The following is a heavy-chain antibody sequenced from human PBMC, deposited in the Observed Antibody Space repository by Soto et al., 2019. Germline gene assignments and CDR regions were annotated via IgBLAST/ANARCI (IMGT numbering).Heavy chain of an antibody. V-gene: IGHV3-11*01. J-gene: IGHJ5*02. CDR2: ISYSGTTI. CDR3: TRPCRYCNGGGPGNWFDP. CDR1: GFTFTDYD. D-gene: IGHD2-8*02. Sequence: QVQLVESGGGLVKPGGSLRLACATSGFTFTDYDMSWLRQAPGKGLEWVSYISYSGTTIYYADSVRGRFAISRDNAEKSLYLHMNSLRAEDTAVYYCTRPCRYCNGGGPGNWFDPWGQGTLVTVSS.